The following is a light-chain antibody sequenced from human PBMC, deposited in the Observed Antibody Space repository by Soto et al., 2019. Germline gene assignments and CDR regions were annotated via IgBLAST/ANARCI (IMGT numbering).Light chain of an antibody. V-gene: IGKV1-39*01. CDR3: QQSYSSPPT. CDR2: AAS. Sequence: DIQMSQSPSTLSATVGDRVTITCRASQSISSWLAWYQQKPGKAPKLLIFAASSLQSGVPSRFSGSRSGPDFTLTISSLQPEDFATYYCQQSYSSPPTFGQGTKV. CDR1: QSISSW. J-gene: IGKJ1*01.